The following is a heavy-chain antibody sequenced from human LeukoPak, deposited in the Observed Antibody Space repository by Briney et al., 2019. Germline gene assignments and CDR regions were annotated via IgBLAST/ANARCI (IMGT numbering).Heavy chain of an antibody. CDR2: INPSGGPA. D-gene: IGHD3-3*01. CDR1: GYTFTRYH. J-gene: IGHJ4*02. CDR3: AREAIFGVVREYYFDL. Sequence: ASVTVSCKAPGYTFTRYHIHWVRQAPGQGLEWMGVINPSGGPATYAQKFQGRVTLTRDASTTTVYMEVNSLRSDDTAVYYCAREAIFGVVREYYFDLWGQGTLVTVS. V-gene: IGHV1-46*01.